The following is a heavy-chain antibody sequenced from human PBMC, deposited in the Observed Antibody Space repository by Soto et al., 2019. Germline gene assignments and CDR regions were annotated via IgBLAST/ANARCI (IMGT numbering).Heavy chain of an antibody. J-gene: IGHJ6*01. D-gene: IGHD2-2*01. Sequence: PGGSLRLSCAPSGFTFSSYGMSSARQPPGKGLEWVSAISGSGGSTYYADSVKGRFTIPRDNTKNTLYLQMNSLRDEDTAEYNTAEDKFVFVCGSYSCYALYHSYYGMGVWGQGATVNVSS. CDR2: ISGSGGST. CDR3: AEDKFVFVCGSYSCYALYHSYYGMGV. CDR1: GFTFSSYG. V-gene: IGHV3-23*01.